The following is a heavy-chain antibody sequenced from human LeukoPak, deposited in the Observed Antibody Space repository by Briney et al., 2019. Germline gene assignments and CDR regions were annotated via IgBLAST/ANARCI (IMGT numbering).Heavy chain of an antibody. J-gene: IGHJ6*03. CDR3: ASGGYDSPHYYYYMDV. V-gene: IGHV4-39*07. Sequence: SETLSLTCTVSGGSISSSSYYWGWIRQPPGKGLEWIGSIYYSGTTYYNPSLKSRVTISVDTSKNQFSLQLNSVTPEDTAVYYCASGGYDSPHYYYYMDVWGKGTTVTVSS. D-gene: IGHD5-12*01. CDR2: IYYSGTT. CDR1: GGSISSSSYY.